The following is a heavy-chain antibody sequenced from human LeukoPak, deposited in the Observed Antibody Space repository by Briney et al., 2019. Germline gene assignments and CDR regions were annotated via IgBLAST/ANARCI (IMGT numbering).Heavy chain of an antibody. V-gene: IGHV4-4*02. CDR2: IYHSGST. J-gene: IGHJ5*02. CDR3: ARDSGPSLFDP. Sequence: SGTLSPACAVSGGSISSSNWWSWVRPPPGKGLEWIGEIYHSGSTNYNPSLKRRVTISVDKSKNQFSLKLSSVTAADTAVYYCARDSGPSLFDPWGQGTLVTVSS. D-gene: IGHD3-10*01. CDR1: GGSISSSNW.